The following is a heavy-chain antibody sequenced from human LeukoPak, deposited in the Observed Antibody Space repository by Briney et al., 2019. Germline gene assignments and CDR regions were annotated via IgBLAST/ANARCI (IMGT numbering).Heavy chain of an antibody. CDR2: ISSSSSYI. Sequence: GGSLRLSCAASGFTFSSYAMSWVRQAPGKGLEWVSSISSSSSYIYYADSVKGRFTISRDNAKNSLYLQMNSLRAEDTAVYYCARGGDIVVVPAAMGEANWFDPWGQGTLVTVSS. D-gene: IGHD2-2*01. CDR1: GFTFSSYA. V-gene: IGHV3-21*01. J-gene: IGHJ5*02. CDR3: ARGGDIVVVPAAMGEANWFDP.